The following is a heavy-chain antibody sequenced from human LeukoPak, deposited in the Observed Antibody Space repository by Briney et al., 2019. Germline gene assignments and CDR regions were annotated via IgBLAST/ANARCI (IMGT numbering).Heavy chain of an antibody. J-gene: IGHJ3*02. CDR2: ISGSGGST. V-gene: IGHV3-23*01. CDR3: AKERGNGVRGAFDI. CDR1: GFTFSSYA. D-gene: IGHD4-17*01. Sequence: GGSLRLSCAASGFTFSSYAMNGVRQAPGKGLEWVSVISGSGGSTYYADSVKGRFTMSRGNSKNTLYLQMNSLRAEDTAVYYCAKERGNGVRGAFDIWGQGTMVTVSS.